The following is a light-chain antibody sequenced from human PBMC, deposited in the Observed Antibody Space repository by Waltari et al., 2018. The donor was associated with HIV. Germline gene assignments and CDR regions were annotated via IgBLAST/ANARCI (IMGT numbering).Light chain of an antibody. Sequence: QSVLTQPPSASGTPGQRVTISCSGSSSNIGDNTVNWYQQLPGTAPKLLIYNNTQRPSGVPDRFSGSKSDTSASLAISGLQSEDEADYYCATWDDSLNGHVVFGGGTKLTVL. J-gene: IGLJ2*01. CDR2: NNT. V-gene: IGLV1-44*01. CDR3: ATWDDSLNGHVV. CDR1: SSNIGDNT.